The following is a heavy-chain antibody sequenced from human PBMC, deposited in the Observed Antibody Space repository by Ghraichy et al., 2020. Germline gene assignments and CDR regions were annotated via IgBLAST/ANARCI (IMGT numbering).Heavy chain of an antibody. J-gene: IGHJ4*02. CDR2: INAGNGNT. V-gene: IGHV1-3*01. CDR3: ARDHDFWSGYSPPKYYFDY. D-gene: IGHD3-3*01. CDR1: GYTFTSYA. Sequence: ASVKVSCKASGYTFTSYAMHWVRQAPGQRLEWMGWINAGNGNTKYSQKFQGRVTITRDTSASTAYMELSSLRSEDTAVYYCARDHDFWSGYSPPKYYFDYWGQGTLVTVSS.